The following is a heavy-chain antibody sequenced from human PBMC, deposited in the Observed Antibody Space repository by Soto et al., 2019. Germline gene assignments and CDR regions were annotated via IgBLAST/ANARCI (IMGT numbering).Heavy chain of an antibody. D-gene: IGHD1-1*01. J-gene: IGHJ5*02. V-gene: IGHV4-39*01. CDR2: IYYSGST. Sequence: QLQLQESGPGLVKPSETLSLTCTVSGGSISSSSYYWGWIRQPPGKGLEWIGSIYYSGSTYYNPSLKSRVTISVDTSKNQFSLKLSSVTAADTVVYYCARRLRVGWNGNWFDPWGQGTLVTVSS. CDR1: GGSISSSSYY. CDR3: ARRLRVGWNGNWFDP.